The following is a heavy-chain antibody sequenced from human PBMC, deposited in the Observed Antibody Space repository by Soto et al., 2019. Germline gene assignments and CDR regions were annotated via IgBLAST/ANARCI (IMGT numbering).Heavy chain of an antibody. CDR3: ARESGGATASLDYYYFYMGV. Sequence: QVQLVQSGAEVKKPGASVKVSCKTSGDSFSAYYLHWVRQAPGQGLEWLGWIKPNGGATRYAQHFGGRVAMTRDTSIITAYLEMTSLRSDDTAMYYCARESGGATASLDYYYFYMGVWGKGTTVPVSS. D-gene: IGHD5-12*01. CDR2: IKPNGGAT. CDR1: GDSFSAYY. J-gene: IGHJ6*03. V-gene: IGHV1-2*02.